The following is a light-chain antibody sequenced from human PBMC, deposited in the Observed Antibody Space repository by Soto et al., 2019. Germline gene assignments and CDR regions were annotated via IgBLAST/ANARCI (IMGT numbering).Light chain of an antibody. V-gene: IGKV3-15*01. CDR2: GAS. CDR1: QSVSSN. J-gene: IGKJ1*01. CDR3: QQYNNWPPWT. Sequence: EIVMTQSPATLSVSPGERATLSCRASQSVSSNLARYQQKPGQAPRLLIYGASTRATGIPARFSGSGSGTEFTLTVSTLPSEDFAVYYCQQYNNWPPWTFGQGTKVESK.